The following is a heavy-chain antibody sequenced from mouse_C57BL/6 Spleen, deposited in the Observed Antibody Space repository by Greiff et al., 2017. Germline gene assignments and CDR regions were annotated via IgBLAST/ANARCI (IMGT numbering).Heavy chain of an antibody. D-gene: IGHD1-1*01. V-gene: IGHV14-1*01. Sequence: VQLKESGAELVRPGASVKLSCTASGFNIKDYYMHWVKQRPEQGLEWIGRIDPEDGDTEYAPKFQGKATMTADTSSNTAYLQLSSLTSEDTAVYYCTIGAPYGGYAMDYWGQGTSVTVAS. CDR2: IDPEDGDT. J-gene: IGHJ4*01. CDR3: TIGAPYGGYAMDY. CDR1: GFNIKDYY.